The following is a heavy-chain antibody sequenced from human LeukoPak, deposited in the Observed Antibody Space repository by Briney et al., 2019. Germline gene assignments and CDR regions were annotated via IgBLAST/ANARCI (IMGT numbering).Heavy chain of an antibody. D-gene: IGHD6-19*01. CDR3: ARPDSSGWYGLSFFDY. CDR2: IYPGDSDT. V-gene: IGHV5-51*01. Sequence: GESLKISCKGSGYSFTSYWIGWVRLMPGKGLEWMGIIYPGDSDTRYSPSFQGQVTISADKSISSAYLQWSSLKASDTAMYYCARPDSSGWYGLSFFDYWGQGTLVTVSS. CDR1: GYSFTSYW. J-gene: IGHJ4*02.